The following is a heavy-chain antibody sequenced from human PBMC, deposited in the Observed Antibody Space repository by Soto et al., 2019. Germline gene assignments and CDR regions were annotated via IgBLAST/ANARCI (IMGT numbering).Heavy chain of an antibody. CDR3: ARHRTPKVKFFKYYYYGMDV. D-gene: IGHD4-4*01. Sequence: ESLKISCKGSGFSFTNYWISWVRQMPGKGLEWMGNIDPVDSYANYSPSFQGHVTFSVDTSISTAYLQWSSLKASDTAMYYCARHRTPKVKFFKYYYYGMDVWGQGTTVTVSS. V-gene: IGHV5-10-1*01. J-gene: IGHJ6*02. CDR1: GFSFTNYW. CDR2: IDPVDSYA.